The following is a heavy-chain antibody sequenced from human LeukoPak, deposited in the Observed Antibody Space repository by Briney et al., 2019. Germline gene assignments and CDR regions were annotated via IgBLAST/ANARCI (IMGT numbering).Heavy chain of an antibody. CDR3: AKLSGYSSGWLLY. Sequence: GRSLRLSCAASGFTFDDYAMHWVRQAPGKGLEWVSGISWNSGSIGYADSVKGRFTISRDNAKNSLYLQMNSLRAEDTALYYCAKLSGYSSGWLLYWGQGTLVTVSS. V-gene: IGHV3-9*01. CDR2: ISWNSGSI. CDR1: GFTFDDYA. D-gene: IGHD6-19*01. J-gene: IGHJ4*02.